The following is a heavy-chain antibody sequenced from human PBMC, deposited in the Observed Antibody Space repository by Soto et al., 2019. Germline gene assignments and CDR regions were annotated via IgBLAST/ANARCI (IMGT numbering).Heavy chain of an antibody. CDR3: ARTEPRRPSKSRYYYYYYGMDV. CDR2: IIPIFGTA. V-gene: IGHV1-69*12. J-gene: IGHJ6*02. D-gene: IGHD1-26*01. Sequence: QVQLVQSGAEVKKPGSSVKVSCKASGGTFSSYAISWVRQAPGQGLEWMGGIIPIFGTANYAEKCQGRVTITAEEYTSTAYMELGSLRSEDTAVYYCARTEPRRPSKSRYYYYYYGMDVGGQGTTVTVSS. CDR1: GGTFSSYA.